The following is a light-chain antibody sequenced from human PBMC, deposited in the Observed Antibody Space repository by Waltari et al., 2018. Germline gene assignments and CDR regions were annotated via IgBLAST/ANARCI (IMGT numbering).Light chain of an antibody. CDR3: QQRGNWPPIT. CDR2: DAS. J-gene: IGKJ5*01. Sequence: EIVLTQSPATLSLSPGERATLSCRASYSVSDYLPWYQQKPGQAPRLLIFDASNRASGIPARFRGSGSGTDFSLTISSLEPEDFAVYYCQQRGNWPPITFGQGTRLEVK. CDR1: YSVSDY. V-gene: IGKV3-11*01.